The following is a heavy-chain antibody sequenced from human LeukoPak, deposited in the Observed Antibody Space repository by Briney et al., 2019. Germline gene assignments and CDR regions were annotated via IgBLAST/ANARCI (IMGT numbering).Heavy chain of an antibody. CDR2: INHSGST. D-gene: IGHD3-9*01. Sequence: SETLSLTCDVFGGSFTDYYLTWIRQPPGTGLEWIGEINHSGSTNYNPSLKSRLTISVVTSKNQFSLKLSSVTAADTAVYYCARGDILTGPVFGYWGQGTLVTVSS. J-gene: IGHJ4*02. V-gene: IGHV4-34*01. CDR3: ARGDILTGPVFGY. CDR1: GGSFTDYY.